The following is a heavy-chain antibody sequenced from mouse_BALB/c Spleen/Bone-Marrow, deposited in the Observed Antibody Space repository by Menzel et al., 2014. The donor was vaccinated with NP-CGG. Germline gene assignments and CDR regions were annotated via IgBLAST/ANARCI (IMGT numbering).Heavy chain of an antibody. CDR1: GYTFTDYA. CDR3: AREGGNFPGFAY. V-gene: IGHV1S137*01. Sequence: QVQLQHSGAELVRPGVSVKISCKGSGYTFTDYAMHWVNQSHAKSLERLGVISTYYCDASYNQKFKGKATMTVDKSSSTAYIELARLTSEDSAIYYCAREGGNFPGFAYWGQGTLVTVSA. CDR2: ISTYYCDA. J-gene: IGHJ3*01. D-gene: IGHD2-1*01.